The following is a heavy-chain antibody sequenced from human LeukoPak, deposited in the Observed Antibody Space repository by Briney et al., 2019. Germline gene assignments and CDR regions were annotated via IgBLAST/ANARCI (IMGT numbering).Heavy chain of an antibody. V-gene: IGHV4-30-2*01. D-gene: IGHD1-26*01. CDR1: GGSISSGGYS. CDR2: IYHSGST. CDR3: ARGGRRISDYGMDV. J-gene: IGHJ6*04. Sequence: PSETLSLTCAGSGGSISSGGYSWRWLRQPPGTGLEWLGYIYHSGSTYYNPSLKSRVTISVDRSKNQFSLKLSSVTAADTAVYYCARGGRRISDYGMDVWGKGTTVTVSS.